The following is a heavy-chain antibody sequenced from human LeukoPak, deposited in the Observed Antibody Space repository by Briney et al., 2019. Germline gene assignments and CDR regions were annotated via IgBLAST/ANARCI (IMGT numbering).Heavy chain of an antibody. V-gene: IGHV3-23*01. D-gene: IGHD2-8*01. CDR3: TKQQRIRHCSEGVCMEGYYLDY. Sequence: GGSLRLSCAGSGFNFNMFAMNWVRQAPGQGLEWVSGPSSGGGTTNYADSVKGRLTISRDKAKNRVFLQMTSPRSKDTAVYYCTKQQRIRHCSEGVCMEGYYLDYWGQGSLVTVSS. J-gene: IGHJ4*02. CDR1: GFNFNMFA. CDR2: PSSGGGTT.